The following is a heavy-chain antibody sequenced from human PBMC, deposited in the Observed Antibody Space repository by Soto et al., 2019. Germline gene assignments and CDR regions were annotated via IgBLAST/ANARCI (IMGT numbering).Heavy chain of an antibody. D-gene: IGHD3-22*01. J-gene: IGHJ4*02. CDR3: ARVYYYDSSGYSYYFDY. Sequence: QVQLVQSGAEVKKPGASVKVSCKASGYTFTSYGISWVRQAPGQGLEWMGWISAYNGNTNYAQKLQGRVTMTTDTSTSSAYMELRSLRSDDTAVYYCARVYYYDSSGYSYYFDYWGQGTLVTVSS. CDR2: ISAYNGNT. V-gene: IGHV1-18*01. CDR1: GYTFTSYG.